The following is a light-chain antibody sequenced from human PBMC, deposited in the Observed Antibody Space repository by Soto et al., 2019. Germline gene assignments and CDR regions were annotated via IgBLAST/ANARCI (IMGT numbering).Light chain of an antibody. J-gene: IGKJ1*01. CDR2: AAS. CDR1: QGIGNY. Sequence: DLQMTQSPSSLSASLGDRVTITCRASQGIGNYLAWYQLQPGKVPKLLIYAASTLQSGVPSRFSGSGSGTDFNLTISSLQPEDVATYFCQKYNSAPRTFGQGTKVEI. V-gene: IGKV1-27*01. CDR3: QKYNSAPRT.